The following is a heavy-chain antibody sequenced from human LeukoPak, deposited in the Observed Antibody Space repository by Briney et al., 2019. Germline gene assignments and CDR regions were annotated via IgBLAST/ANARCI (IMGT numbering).Heavy chain of an antibody. CDR3: ARHVNTAMVNYFDY. CDR1: GFSISSGYY. D-gene: IGHD5-18*01. CDR2: IYYSGST. J-gene: IGHJ4*02. Sequence: SETLSLTCAVSGFSISSGYYWGWIRQPPGKGLEWIGSIYYSGSTYYNPSLKSRVTISVDTSKNRFSLKLSSVAAADTAVYYCARHVNTAMVNYFDYWGQGTLVTVSS. V-gene: IGHV4-38-2*01.